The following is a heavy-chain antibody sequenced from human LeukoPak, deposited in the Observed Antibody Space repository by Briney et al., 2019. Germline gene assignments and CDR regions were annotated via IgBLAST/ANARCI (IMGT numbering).Heavy chain of an antibody. D-gene: IGHD3-10*01. CDR1: GFTVSNYA. J-gene: IGHJ4*02. CDR3: AKDLKFGELLWIVATLDPYFDY. V-gene: IGHV3-23*01. Sequence: GGSLRLSCAASGFTVSNYAMSWVRQAPGKGLEWVSAISGSGGSTYYADSVKGRFTISSDNSKTTLYQQMNILRADDAAEYYCAKDLKFGELLWIVATLDPYFDYWGQGTLVTVSS. CDR2: ISGSGGST.